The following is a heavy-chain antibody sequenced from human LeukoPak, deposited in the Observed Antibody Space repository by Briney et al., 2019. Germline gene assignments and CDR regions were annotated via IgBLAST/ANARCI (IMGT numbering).Heavy chain of an antibody. CDR2: SNTDGSST. J-gene: IGHJ4*02. V-gene: IGHV3-74*01. CDR1: GFTFSSYW. D-gene: IGHD7-27*01. CDR3: ARAWGY. Sequence: PGGSLRLSCAASGFTFSSYWMHWVRQAPGKGLMWVSRSNTDGSSTNYADSVKGRFTISRDNAKNTVYLQVNSLRADDTAVYYCARAWGYWGQGTLVTVSS.